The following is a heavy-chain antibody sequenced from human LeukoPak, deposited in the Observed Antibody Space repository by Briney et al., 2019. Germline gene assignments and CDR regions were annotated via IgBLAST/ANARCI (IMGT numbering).Heavy chain of an antibody. Sequence: PGGSLRLSCAASGFTFSAYAMSWVRQAPGKGLEWVSVISGSDGSTYYADSVKGRFTISRGNSKNTLYLQMNSLRAEDTAVYYCAKEAGYSSGWHDYWGQGTLVTVSS. J-gene: IGHJ4*02. V-gene: IGHV3-23*01. CDR3: AKEAGYSSGWHDY. D-gene: IGHD6-19*01. CDR1: GFTFSAYA. CDR2: ISGSDGST.